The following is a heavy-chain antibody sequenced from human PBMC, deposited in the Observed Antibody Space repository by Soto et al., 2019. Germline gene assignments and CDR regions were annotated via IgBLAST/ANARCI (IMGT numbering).Heavy chain of an antibody. V-gene: IGHV4-59*08. CDR1: GGSISSYY. CDR3: ARHSLIYGDYGYFDY. J-gene: IGHJ4*02. D-gene: IGHD4-17*01. Sequence: PSETLSLTCTVSGGSISSYYWSWLRQPPGKGLEWIGYIYYSGSTNYNPSLKSRVTISVDTSKNQFSLKLSSVTAADTAVYYCARHSLIYGDYGYFDYWGQGTLVTVSS. CDR2: IYYSGST.